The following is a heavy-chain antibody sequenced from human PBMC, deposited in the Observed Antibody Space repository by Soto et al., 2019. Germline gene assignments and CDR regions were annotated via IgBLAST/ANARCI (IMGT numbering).Heavy chain of an antibody. CDR2: IKQDGSEK. CDR1: GFAFTNAW. J-gene: IGHJ6*02. D-gene: IGHD3-3*01. V-gene: IGHV3-7*01. Sequence: PGGSLRLSSAASGFAFTNAWMTWVRQAPGKGLEWVANIKQDGSEKYYVDSVKGRFTISRDNAKNSLYLQMNSLRAEDTAVYYCARDRYSYYDFWSGSLPYYYYGMDVWGQGT. CDR3: ARDRYSYYDFWSGSLPYYYYGMDV.